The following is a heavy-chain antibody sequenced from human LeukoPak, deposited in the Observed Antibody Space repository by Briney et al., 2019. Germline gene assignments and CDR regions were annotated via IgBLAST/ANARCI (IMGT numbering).Heavy chain of an antibody. J-gene: IGHJ4*02. CDR2: IRKKTNGFTT. D-gene: IGHD2-15*01. CDR1: GFTFSDHY. CDR3: ARGFCSGDTCYSGDS. V-gene: IGHV3-72*01. Sequence: GGSLGLSCAASGFTFSDHYMDWVRQAPGKGLEWVGRIRKKTNGFTTEYAASVKGRFTISRDDSKNSLYLQMNSLATEDTAVYYCARGFCSGDTCYSGDSWGQGTLVSVSS.